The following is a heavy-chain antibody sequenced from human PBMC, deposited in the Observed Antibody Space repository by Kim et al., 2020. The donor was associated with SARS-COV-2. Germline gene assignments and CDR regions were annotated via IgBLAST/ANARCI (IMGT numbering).Heavy chain of an antibody. V-gene: IGHV3-74*03. D-gene: IGHD2-15*01. CDR2: ISPDGSRA. J-gene: IGHJ5*02. CDR3: VRDGRYCSAESCATGWFDP. CDR1: GFIFSSFH. Sequence: GGSLRLSCEASGFIFSSFHMHWVRQIPGRGLVWVSRISPDGSRATYADSVKGRFTISRDNAKDTLYLQMNSLTAEDRAVYYCVRDGRYCSAESCATGWFDPWGRGTLVTVSS.